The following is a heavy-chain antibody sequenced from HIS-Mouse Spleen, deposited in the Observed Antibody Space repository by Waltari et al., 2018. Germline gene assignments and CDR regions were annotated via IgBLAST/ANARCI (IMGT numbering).Heavy chain of an antibody. CDR1: GGSFSGYY. CDR2: INHSGIT. CDR3: ARTDIVLMVLDY. J-gene: IGHJ4*02. D-gene: IGHD2-8*01. Sequence: QVQLQQWGAGLLKPSETLSLTCAVYGGSFSGYYWSWIRQPPGKGREWIGEINHSGITNHTPSLKSRVNISVDTSKNQFSLKLSSVTAADTAVYYCARTDIVLMVLDYWGQGTLVTVSS. V-gene: IGHV4-34*01.